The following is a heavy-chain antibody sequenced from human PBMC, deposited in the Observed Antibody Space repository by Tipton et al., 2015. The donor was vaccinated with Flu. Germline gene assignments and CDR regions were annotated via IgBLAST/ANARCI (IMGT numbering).Heavy chain of an antibody. CDR2: IYHRGNT. Sequence: TLSLTCTISGGSISSGDYYWSWIRQSPGKGLEWLGYIYHRGNTYYNPSLNSRITISVDASKNQFSLKLSPVTAADTAVYYCARDTNYYDNGIDNWGQGTLVTVSS. J-gene: IGHJ4*02. D-gene: IGHD3-22*01. CDR1: GGSISSGDYY. V-gene: IGHV4-30-4*01. CDR3: ARDTNYYDNGIDN.